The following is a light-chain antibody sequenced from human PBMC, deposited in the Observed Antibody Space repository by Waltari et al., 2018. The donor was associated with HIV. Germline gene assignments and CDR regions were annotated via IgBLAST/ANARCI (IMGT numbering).Light chain of an antibody. CDR2: WAS. V-gene: IGKV4-1*01. J-gene: IGKJ2*01. Sequence: DIVMTQSPDSLAVSLGERATINCKSSQSVFYSSSNKNYLAWYQQKPGQPPKLLIYWASMRDSGVPDRFSGSGSGTDFTLTISSLQTEDVAVYYCQQYYSSPPYTFGQGTKLGIK. CDR1: QSVFYSSSNKNY. CDR3: QQYYSSPPYT.